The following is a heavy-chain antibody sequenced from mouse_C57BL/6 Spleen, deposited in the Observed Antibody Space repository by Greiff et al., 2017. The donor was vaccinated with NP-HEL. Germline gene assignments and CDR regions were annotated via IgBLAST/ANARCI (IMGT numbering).Heavy chain of an antibody. CDR1: GFTFSSYA. CDR3: AREGIYYYGSSPHWYFDV. D-gene: IGHD1-1*01. Sequence: EVQLVESGGGLVKPGGSLKLSCAASGFTFSSYAMSWVRQTPEKRLEWVATISDGGSYTYYPDNVKGRFTISRDNAKNNLYLQMSHLKSEDTAMYYCAREGIYYYGSSPHWYFDVWGTGTTVTVSS. J-gene: IGHJ1*03. V-gene: IGHV5-4*01. CDR2: ISDGGSYT.